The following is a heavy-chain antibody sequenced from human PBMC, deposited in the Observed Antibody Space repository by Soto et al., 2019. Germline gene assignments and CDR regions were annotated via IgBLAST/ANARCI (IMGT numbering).Heavy chain of an antibody. D-gene: IGHD3-10*01. CDR3: ARGFQKGPDAFDI. J-gene: IGHJ3*02. CDR1: GFTFSSYA. V-gene: IGHV3-30-3*01. CDR2: ISYDGSNK. Sequence: QVQLVESGGGVVQPGRSLRLSCAASGFTFSSYAMHWVRQAPGKGLEWVAVISYDGSNKYYADSVKGRFTISRDNSKNTLYLQMNSLRAEDTAVYYCARGFQKGPDAFDIWGQGTMVTVSS.